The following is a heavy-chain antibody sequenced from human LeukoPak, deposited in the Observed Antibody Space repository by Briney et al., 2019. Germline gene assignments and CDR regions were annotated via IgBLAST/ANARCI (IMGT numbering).Heavy chain of an antibody. D-gene: IGHD6-19*01. CDR2: IYTSGST. CDR1: GGSVSSGSHY. CDR3: ARASSGQFYYFDY. Sequence: SETLSLTCTVSGGSVSSGSHYWSWIRQPAGKGLEWIGRIYTSGSTNYNPSLKSRITMSVDTSENQFSLKLSSVTAADTAVYYCARASSGQFYYFDYWGQGTLVTVSS. J-gene: IGHJ4*02. V-gene: IGHV4-61*02.